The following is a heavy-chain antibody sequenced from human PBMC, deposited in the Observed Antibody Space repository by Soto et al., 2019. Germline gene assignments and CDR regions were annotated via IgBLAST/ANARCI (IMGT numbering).Heavy chain of an antibody. J-gene: IGHJ4*01. CDR2: IYYSGTT. V-gene: IGHV4-59*12. CDR1: GGSISSYY. Sequence: SETLSLTCTVSGGSISSYYWSWIRQPPGKGLEWIGSIYYSGTTNYNPSLRSRLTISVDTSKKQFSLQLSSVTAADTAVYFCARVLHFHGSTGYSYYFDYWGHGTLVTVSS. D-gene: IGHD3-22*01. CDR3: ARVLHFHGSTGYSYYFDY.